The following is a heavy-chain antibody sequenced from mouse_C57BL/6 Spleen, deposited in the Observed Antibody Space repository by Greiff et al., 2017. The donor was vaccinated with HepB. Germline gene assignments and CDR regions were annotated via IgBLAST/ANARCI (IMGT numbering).Heavy chain of an antibody. J-gene: IGHJ2*01. CDR2: INPYNGGT. CDR3: ARSQLLRFPYYFDY. CDR1: GYTFTDYY. Sequence: VQLQQSGPVLVKPGASVKMSCKASGYTFTDYYMNWVKQSHGKSLEWIGVINPYNGGTSYNQKFKGKATLTVDKSSSTAYMELNSLTSEDSAVYYCARSQLLRFPYYFDYWGQGTTLTVSS. D-gene: IGHD1-1*01. V-gene: IGHV1-19*01.